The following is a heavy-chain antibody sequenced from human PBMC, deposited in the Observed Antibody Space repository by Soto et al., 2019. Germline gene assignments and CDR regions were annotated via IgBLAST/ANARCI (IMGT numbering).Heavy chain of an antibody. J-gene: IGHJ6*02. CDR2: INPSGGST. V-gene: IGHV1-46*01. CDR1: GYTFTSYY. CDR3: AIRPELRLLWFAEFPNYYYGMDV. Sequence: ASVKVSCKASGYTFTSYYMHWVRQAPGQGLEWMGIINPSGGSTSYAQKFQGRVTMTRDTSTSTVYMELSSLRSEDTAVYYCAIRPELRLLWFAEFPNYYYGMDVGGQRTKVTVYS. D-gene: IGHD3-10*01.